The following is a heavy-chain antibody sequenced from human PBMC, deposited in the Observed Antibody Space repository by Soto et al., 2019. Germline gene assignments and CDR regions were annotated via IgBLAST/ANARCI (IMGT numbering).Heavy chain of an antibody. V-gene: IGHV3-7*01. CDR1: GFTFSSYW. J-gene: IGHJ4*02. Sequence: GGSLRLSCAASGFTFSSYWMSWVRQAPGKGLEWVANIKQDGSEKYYVDSVKGRFTISRDNAKNSLYLQMNSLRAEDTAVYYCARDLRFGWFGELSDYWGQGTLVTVSS. D-gene: IGHD3-10*01. CDR2: IKQDGSEK. CDR3: ARDLRFGWFGELSDY.